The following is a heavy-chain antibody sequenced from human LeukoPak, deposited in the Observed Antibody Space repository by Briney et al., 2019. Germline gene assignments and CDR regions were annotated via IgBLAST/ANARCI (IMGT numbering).Heavy chain of an antibody. CDR3: ARVLDCGGDRPCGEDY. V-gene: IGHV1-69*04. D-gene: IGHD2-21*02. Sequence: SVKVSCKASGDTFSRYAISWVRQAPGQGLEWMGKIIPILDITDFAQKFQGRVTITADKSTNTAYMELSSLRSEDTAVYYCARVLDCGGDRPCGEDYWGQGTLVTVSS. CDR2: IIPILDIT. CDR1: GDTFSRYA. J-gene: IGHJ4*02.